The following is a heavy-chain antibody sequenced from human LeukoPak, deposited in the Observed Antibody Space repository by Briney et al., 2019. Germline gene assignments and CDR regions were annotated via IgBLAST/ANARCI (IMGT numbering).Heavy chain of an antibody. Sequence: SVKVSCKASGYTFTSYGISWVRQAPGQGLEWMGRIIPILGIANYAQKFQGRVTITADKSTSTAYMELSSLRSEDTAVYYCARTDIVVVPAAITDSVSNTEYWGQGTLVTVSS. D-gene: IGHD2-2*02. V-gene: IGHV1-69*04. J-gene: IGHJ4*02. CDR3: ARTDIVVVPAAITDSVSNTEY. CDR1: GYTFTSYG. CDR2: IIPILGIA.